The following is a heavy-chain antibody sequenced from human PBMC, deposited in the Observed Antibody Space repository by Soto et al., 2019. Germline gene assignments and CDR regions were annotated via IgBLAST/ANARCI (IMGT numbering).Heavy chain of an antibody. CDR2: ISYAGANE. J-gene: IGHJ3*02. D-gene: IGHD5-18*01. Sequence: QAQLVESGGGVVQPGRSLRLSCAASGFTFSSHAMHWVRQAPGKGLEWMAVISYAGANEYYADSVKGRFSISRDNSQNTLYLQMNSLRAEDTAVYYCARGGYNDVFDIWGQGTMVTVSS. CDR3: ARGGYNDVFDI. CDR1: GFTFSSHA. V-gene: IGHV3-30-3*01.